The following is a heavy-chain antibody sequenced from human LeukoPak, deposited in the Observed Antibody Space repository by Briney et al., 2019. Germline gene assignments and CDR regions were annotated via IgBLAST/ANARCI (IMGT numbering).Heavy chain of an antibody. J-gene: IGHJ6*03. D-gene: IGHD3-3*01. V-gene: IGHV5-51*01. CDR2: IYPGDSDT. CDR3: ARHSNYDFWSGHLYYYYMDV. CDR1: GYSFTSYW. Sequence: RGESLKISCKGSGYSFTSYWIGWVRQMPGKGLEWMGIIYPGDSDTRYSPSFQGQVTISADKSISTAYLQWSSLKASDTAMYYCARHSNYDFWSGHLYYYYMDVWGKGTTVTVSS.